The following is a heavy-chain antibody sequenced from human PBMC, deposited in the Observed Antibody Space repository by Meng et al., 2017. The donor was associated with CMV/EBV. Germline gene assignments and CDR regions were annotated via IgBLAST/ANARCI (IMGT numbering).Heavy chain of an antibody. V-gene: IGHV1-18*01. CDR2: ISAYNGNT. D-gene: IGHD3-3*01. J-gene: IGHJ6*02. Sequence: ASVKVSCKASGYTFTSYGISWVRRAPGQGLEWMGWISAYNGNTNYAQKLQGRVTMTTDTSTSTAYMELRSLRSDDTAVYYCARDQSPTIFGVAVYYYGMDVWGQGTTVTVSS. CDR3: ARDQSPTIFGVAVYYYGMDV. CDR1: GYTFTSYG.